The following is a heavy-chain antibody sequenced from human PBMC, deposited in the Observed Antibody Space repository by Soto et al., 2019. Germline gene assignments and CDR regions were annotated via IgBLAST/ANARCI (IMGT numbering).Heavy chain of an antibody. CDR3: AKDLDRILWFGGPNRGTTLGY. J-gene: IGHJ4*02. D-gene: IGHD3-10*01. Sequence: GGSLRLSCAASGFTFSSYAMSWVRQAPGKGLEWVSAISGSGGSTYYADSVKGRFTISRDNSKNTLYLQMNSLRAEDTAVYYCAKDLDRILWFGGPNRGTTLGYWGQGTLVTVSS. V-gene: IGHV3-23*01. CDR2: ISGSGGST. CDR1: GFTFSSYA.